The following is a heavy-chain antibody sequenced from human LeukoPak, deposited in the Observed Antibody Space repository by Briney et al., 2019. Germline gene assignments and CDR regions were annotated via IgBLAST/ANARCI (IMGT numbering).Heavy chain of an antibody. V-gene: IGHV1-18*01. D-gene: IGHD6-13*01. CDR2: ISAYNDNT. CDR3: ARETAAAIDY. J-gene: IGHJ4*02. CDR1: GYTFTSYG. Sequence: GASVKVSCKASGYTFTSYGITWVRQAPGQGLEWMGWISAYNDNTNYAENLQGRVTMTTDTSARTAYMELRNLRSDDTALYYCARETAAAIDYWGQGTLATVSS.